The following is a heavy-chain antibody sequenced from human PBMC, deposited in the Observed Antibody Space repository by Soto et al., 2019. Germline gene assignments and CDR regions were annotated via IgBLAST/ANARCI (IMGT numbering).Heavy chain of an antibody. CDR2: IYSSGAK. D-gene: IGHD2-21*02. CDR1: GGSISSGSYS. J-gene: IGHJ6*02. CDR3: ARDLGEAVTVDRYYHYGIDV. Sequence: SETLSLTCAVSGGSISSGSYSWSWIRQSPGRGLEWIGYIYSSGAKYYNPSLDSRVTLSMDTSKNQFSLKLTSVTAADTAVYFCARDLGEAVTVDRYYHYGIDVWGQGTTVTVSS. V-gene: IGHV4-30-2*06.